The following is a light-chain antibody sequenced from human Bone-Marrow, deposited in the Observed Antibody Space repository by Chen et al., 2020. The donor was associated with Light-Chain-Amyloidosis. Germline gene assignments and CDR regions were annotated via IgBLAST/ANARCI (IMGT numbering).Light chain of an antibody. J-gene: IGKJ4*01. CDR3: QQSHSTPRT. CDR1: QTISTF. Sequence: DIQMTQSPSSLSASVGDRVTITCRASQTISTFLNWYQQKPGKAPNLLIYAASSLQSGVPSRCSGSGSGTDFTLTISSLQPEDFATYYCQQSHSTPRTFGGGTKVEIK. V-gene: IGKV1-39*01. CDR2: AAS.